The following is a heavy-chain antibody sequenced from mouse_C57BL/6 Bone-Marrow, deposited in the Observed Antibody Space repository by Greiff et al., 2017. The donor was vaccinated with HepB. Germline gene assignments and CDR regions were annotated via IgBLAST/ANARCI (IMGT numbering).Heavy chain of an antibody. V-gene: IGHV10-3*01. CDR1: GFTFNTYA. CDR2: IRSKSSNYAT. CDR3: VRDRRLLRNYYAMDY. Sequence: EVMLVESGGGLVQPKGSLKLSCAASGFTFNTYAMHWVRQAPGKGLEWVARIRSKSSNYATYYADSVKDRFTISRDDSQSMLYLQMNNLKTEDTAMYYCVRDRRLLRNYYAMDYWGQGTSVTVSS. D-gene: IGHD2-3*01. J-gene: IGHJ4*01.